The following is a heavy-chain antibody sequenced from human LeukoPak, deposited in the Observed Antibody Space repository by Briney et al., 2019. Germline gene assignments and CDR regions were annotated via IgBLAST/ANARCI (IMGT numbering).Heavy chain of an antibody. V-gene: IGHV1-69*04. CDR1: GGTFSSYA. Sequence: SVKVSCKASGGTFSSYAISWVRQAPGQGLEWMGRIIPILGIANYAQKLQGRVTMTTDTSTSTAYMELRSLRSDDTAVYYCARDLGGYCSGGSCPEHPGDYYGMDVWGQGTTVTVSS. CDR2: IIPILGIA. CDR3: ARDLGGYCSGGSCPEHPGDYYGMDV. J-gene: IGHJ6*02. D-gene: IGHD2-15*01.